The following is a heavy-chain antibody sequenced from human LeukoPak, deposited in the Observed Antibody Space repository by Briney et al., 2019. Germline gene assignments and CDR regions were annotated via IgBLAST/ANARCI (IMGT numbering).Heavy chain of an antibody. D-gene: IGHD3-16*02. CDR3: ARVVVRYDYVWGSYLSPRYFDY. J-gene: IGHJ4*02. CDR2: INHSGST. Sequence: SETLSLTCTVSGGSISSSSYYWGWIRQPPGKGLEWIGEINHSGSTNYNPSLKSRFTISVDTSKNQFSLKLSSVTAADTAVYYCARVVVRYDYVWGSYLSPRYFDYWGQGTLVTVSS. CDR1: GGSISSSSYY. V-gene: IGHV4-39*07.